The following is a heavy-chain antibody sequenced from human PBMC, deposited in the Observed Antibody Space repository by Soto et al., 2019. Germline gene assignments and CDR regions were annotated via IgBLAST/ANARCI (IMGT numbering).Heavy chain of an antibody. CDR1: GFTFSSYG. CDR3: ANQPAAGPDY. D-gene: IGHD6-13*01. J-gene: IGHJ4*02. V-gene: IGHV3-30*18. Sequence: QVQLVESGGGVVQPGRSLRLSCAASGFTFSSYGMHWVRQAPGKGLEWVAVISYDGSNKYYADSVKGRFTISRDNSKNTLYLQMNRLRAEDTAVYYCANQPAAGPDYWGQGTLVTVSS. CDR2: ISYDGSNK.